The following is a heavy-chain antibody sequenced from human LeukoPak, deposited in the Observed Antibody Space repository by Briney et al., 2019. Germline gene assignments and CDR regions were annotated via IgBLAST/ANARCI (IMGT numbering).Heavy chain of an antibody. D-gene: IGHD3-10*01. CDR1: GFTVSSNY. CDR3: AKSRSSGSYCIDY. J-gene: IGHJ4*02. V-gene: IGHV3-23*01. Sequence: PGGSLRLSCVTSGFTVSSNYMSWVRQAPGKGLEWVSGITGSGGSTYYADPVKGRFTISRDNSKNTLSLQMNSLRAEDTAVYYCAKSRSSGSYCIDYWGQGTLVTVSS. CDR2: ITGSGGST.